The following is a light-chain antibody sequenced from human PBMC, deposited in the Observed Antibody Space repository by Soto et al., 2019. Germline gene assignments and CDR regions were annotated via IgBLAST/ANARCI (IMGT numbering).Light chain of an antibody. J-gene: IGLJ1*01. V-gene: IGLV2-23*03. Sequence: QSVLTQPASVSGSPGQSITISCTRTSSDVGSYNLVSWYQKHPDKAPKLLIYEGSKRPSGVSSRFSGSKSGNTASLTISGLQTEDEADYHCCSYGAGSNFVFGTGTKVTVL. CDR2: EGS. CDR3: CSYGAGSNFV. CDR1: SSDVGSYNL.